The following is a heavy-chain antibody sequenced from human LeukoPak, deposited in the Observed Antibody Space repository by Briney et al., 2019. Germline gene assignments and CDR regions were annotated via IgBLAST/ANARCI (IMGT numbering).Heavy chain of an antibody. CDR2: INRDGSGT. V-gene: IGHV3-74*01. J-gene: IGHJ3*01. CDR3: VRQGATSLEDAFDL. D-gene: IGHD1-1*01. Sequence: GGSLRLSCAASGFTFSSYSMNWVRQAPGKGLVWVSRINRDGSGTSYADSVKGRFTLSRDNAGGTLSLQMNSLRAEDTAVYYCVRQGATSLEDAFDLWGHGTMVTVSS. CDR1: GFTFSSYS.